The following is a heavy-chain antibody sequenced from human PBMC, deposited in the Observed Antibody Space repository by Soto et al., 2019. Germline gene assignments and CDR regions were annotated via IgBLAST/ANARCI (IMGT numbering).Heavy chain of an antibody. CDR1: GFTFSSSA. CDR3: ATGRYCSSAACLAAE. J-gene: IGHJ4*02. Sequence: EVQLLESGGGLVQPGGSLRLSCAAFGFTFSSSAMQWVRQAPGKGVEWVSAISDTGGYIRYTGSVKGRFTISRDNSKNTLFLQMNSLRDEDTALYYCATGRYCSSAACLAAEWGQGTLITVSS. CDR2: ISDTGGYI. V-gene: IGHV3-23*01. D-gene: IGHD2-2*01.